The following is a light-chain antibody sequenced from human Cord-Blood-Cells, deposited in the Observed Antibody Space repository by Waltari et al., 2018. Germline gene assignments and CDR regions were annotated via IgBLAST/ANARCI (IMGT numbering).Light chain of an antibody. V-gene: IGLV2-14*01. CDR2: EVS. J-gene: IGLJ1*01. CDR1: SSDVGVYNY. Sequence: SALTQPASVSGSPGQSITISCTGTSSDVGVYNYVSWYQQHPGKAPKLMIYEVSNRPSGVSNRFSGSKSGNTASLTIAGLQAEDEADYYCSSYTSSSLYVFGTGTKVTVL. CDR3: SSYTSSSLYV.